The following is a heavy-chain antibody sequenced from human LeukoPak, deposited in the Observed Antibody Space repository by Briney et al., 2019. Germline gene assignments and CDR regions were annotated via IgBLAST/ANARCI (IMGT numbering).Heavy chain of an antibody. V-gene: IGHV3-11*04. Sequence: GGSLRLSCAASGFTFSDYYMSWIRQAPGKGLEWVSYISDRGITIFYADSVKGRFTISRDNAKNSLYLQMNSLRAEDTAMYYCARLYYDSSGYYDAFDIWGQGTMVTVSS. J-gene: IGHJ3*02. D-gene: IGHD3-22*01. CDR2: ISDRGITI. CDR1: GFTFSDYY. CDR3: ARLYYDSSGYYDAFDI.